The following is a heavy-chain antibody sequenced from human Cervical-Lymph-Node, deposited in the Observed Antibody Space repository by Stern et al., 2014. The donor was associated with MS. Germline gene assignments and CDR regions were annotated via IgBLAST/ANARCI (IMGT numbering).Heavy chain of an antibody. Sequence: QVQLVQSGAEVKKPGASVKVSCKASGYTFTNYAISWVRQAPGQGLEWMGWIGTNLGNTNCAHRFQGRVTFATDTSTTTVYMALRSLRSDDTAMYYCRAGADAFDVWGQGTMVTVSS. J-gene: IGHJ3*01. CDR2: IGTNLGNT. V-gene: IGHV1-18*01. CDR3: RAGADAFDV. D-gene: IGHD6-13*01. CDR1: GYTFTNYA.